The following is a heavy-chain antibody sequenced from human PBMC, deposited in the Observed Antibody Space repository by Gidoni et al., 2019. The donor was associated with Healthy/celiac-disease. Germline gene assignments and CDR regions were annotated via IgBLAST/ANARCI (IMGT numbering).Heavy chain of an antibody. V-gene: IGHV4-61*02. Sequence: QVQLQESGAGLVKPSKTRADTCTVAGGSISSGSYYWSWIRQPAGKGLEWIGRIYTRGSTNYNPSLTSRVTISVDTSKTQFSLQLRSVTAADTAVYYCARDGIYAFDIWGQGTMVTVSS. CDR1: GGSISSGSYY. CDR2: IYTRGST. J-gene: IGHJ3*02. D-gene: IGHD1-26*01. CDR3: ARDGIYAFDI.